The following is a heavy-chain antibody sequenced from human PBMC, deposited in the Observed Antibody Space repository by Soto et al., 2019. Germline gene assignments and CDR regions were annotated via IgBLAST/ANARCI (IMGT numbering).Heavy chain of an antibody. D-gene: IGHD3-3*01. Sequence: SVKVSCKASGGTFSSCAISWVRQAPGQGLEWMGGIIPIFGTANYAQKFQGRVTITADKSTSTAYMELSSLRSEDTAVYYCARVRSDFWSGYYIYNWFDPWGQGTLVTVSS. CDR3: ARVRSDFWSGYYIYNWFDP. V-gene: IGHV1-69*06. CDR1: GGTFSSCA. J-gene: IGHJ5*02. CDR2: IIPIFGTA.